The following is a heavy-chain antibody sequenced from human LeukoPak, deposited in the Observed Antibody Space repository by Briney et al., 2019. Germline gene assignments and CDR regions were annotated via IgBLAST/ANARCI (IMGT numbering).Heavy chain of an antibody. D-gene: IGHD1-14*01. V-gene: IGHV3-30-3*01. CDR1: GFTFSSYA. Sequence: GGSLILSCAASGFTFSSYAMHWVRQAPGKGLEWVAVISYDGSNKYYADSVKGRFTISRDNSKNTLYLQMNSLRAEDTAVYYCASNPALLNYWGQGTLVTVSS. J-gene: IGHJ4*02. CDR3: ASNPALLNY. CDR2: ISYDGSNK.